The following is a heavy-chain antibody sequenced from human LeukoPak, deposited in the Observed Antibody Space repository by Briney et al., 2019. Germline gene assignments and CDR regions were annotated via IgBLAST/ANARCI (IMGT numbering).Heavy chain of an antibody. J-gene: IGHJ1*01. CDR2: IIPIFGTA. V-gene: IGHV1-69*13. CDR3: ARGDHDSSGYYLAEYFQH. D-gene: IGHD3-22*01. CDR1: GGTFSSYA. Sequence: SVKVSCKASGGTFSSYAISWVRQAPGQGLEWMGGIIPIFGTANYAQKFQGRVTITADESTSTAYMELSSLRSEDTAVYYCARGDHDSSGYYLAEYFQHWGQGTLVTVSS.